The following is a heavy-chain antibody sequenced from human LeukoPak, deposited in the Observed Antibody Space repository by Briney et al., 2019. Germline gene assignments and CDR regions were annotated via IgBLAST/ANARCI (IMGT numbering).Heavy chain of an antibody. Sequence: GGSLRLSCAASGFAFSNFAMHWVRQAPGKGLEWVAVVSYEGTIKYYTDSAKGRFTISRDNSKNTLYLQMNSLRAEDTAVYYCASFWPQLDAFDIWGQGTMVTVSS. CDR1: GFAFSNFA. CDR2: VSYEGTIK. J-gene: IGHJ3*02. CDR3: ASFWPQLDAFDI. V-gene: IGHV3-30*04. D-gene: IGHD3-3*01.